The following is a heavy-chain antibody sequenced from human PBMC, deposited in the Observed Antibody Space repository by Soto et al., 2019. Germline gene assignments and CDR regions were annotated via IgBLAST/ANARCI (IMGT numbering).Heavy chain of an antibody. D-gene: IGHD3-9*01. CDR3: ARDEGGYDILTGYYKAHHFDY. J-gene: IGHJ4*02. CDR1: GYTFTHFY. V-gene: IGHV1-18*01. CDR2: ISPHNFNT. Sequence: SVKVSCNASGYTFTHFYITWVRQAPVQGLEWMGAISPHNFNTNYAQKFRGRVTLTTEKSTNTAYMDLRSLTSDDTAVYYCARDEGGYDILTGYYKAHHFDYWGQGVPVTVSS.